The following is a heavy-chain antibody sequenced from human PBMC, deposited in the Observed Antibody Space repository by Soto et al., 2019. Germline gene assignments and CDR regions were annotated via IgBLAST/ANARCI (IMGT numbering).Heavy chain of an antibody. Sequence: PSQTLSLTCAISGDSVSSNSAAWNWIRQSPSRGLEWLGRTYYRSKWYNDYAVSVKSRITINPDTSKNQFSLQPNSVTPEDTAVYYCARGTTSYYDILTGYYPPNWFDPWGQGTLVTVSS. CDR3: ARGTTSYYDILTGYYPPNWFDP. J-gene: IGHJ5*02. CDR1: GDSVSSNSAA. V-gene: IGHV6-1*01. D-gene: IGHD3-9*01. CDR2: TYYRSKWYN.